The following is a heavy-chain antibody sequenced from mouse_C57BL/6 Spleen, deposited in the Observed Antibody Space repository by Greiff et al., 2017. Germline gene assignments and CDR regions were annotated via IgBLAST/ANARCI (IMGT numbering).Heavy chain of an antibody. CDR3: ARRLGDYDRGWYFDV. CDR1: GYSFTDYN. D-gene: IGHD2-4*01. Sequence: VQLKESGPELVKPGASVKISCKASGYSFTDYNMNWVQQSNGKSLEWIGVIDPNYGHTSYNHKFKGKATLTVNQSSSTTDMQLNNLTSEDSAVYDCARRLGDYDRGWYFDVWGTGTTVTVSS. CDR2: IDPNYGHT. J-gene: IGHJ1*03. V-gene: IGHV1-39*01.